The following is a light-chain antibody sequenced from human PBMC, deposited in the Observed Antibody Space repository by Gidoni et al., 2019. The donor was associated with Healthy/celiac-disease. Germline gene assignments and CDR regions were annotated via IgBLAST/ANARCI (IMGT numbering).Light chain of an antibody. Sequence: ETVMTQSPATLSVSPGERATLSCRASQSLSSNLAWYQQKPGQAPRLLIYGASTRATGIPARFSGSGSGTEFTLTISSLQSEDFAVYYCQQYNNWPPGVTFGGGTKVEIK. CDR2: GAS. CDR1: QSLSSN. V-gene: IGKV3-15*01. CDR3: QQYNNWPPGVT. J-gene: IGKJ4*01.